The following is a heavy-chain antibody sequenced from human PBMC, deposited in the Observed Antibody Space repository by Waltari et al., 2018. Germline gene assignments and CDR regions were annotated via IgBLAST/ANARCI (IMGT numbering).Heavy chain of an antibody. D-gene: IGHD1-1*01. CDR1: GYMFRNFG. Sequence: QIQLVQSGGEVKKPGASVNVSCKASGYMFRNFGIFWVRQAPGQGLEYMGWISTYNDNTKYAQNFQGRLTLTTDTSASTAYMELSSLTSDDTAVYFCARDRRDDNNSVRWLDPWGQGTLVTVSS. J-gene: IGHJ5*02. CDR2: ISTYNDNT. V-gene: IGHV1-18*01. CDR3: ARDRRDDNNSVRWLDP.